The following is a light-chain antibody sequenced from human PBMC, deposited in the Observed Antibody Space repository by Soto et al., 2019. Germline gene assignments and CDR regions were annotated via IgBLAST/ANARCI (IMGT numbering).Light chain of an antibody. Sequence: QAVVTQEPSLTVSPGGTVTLTCGSSTGAVTSGHYPYWFQQKPGQAPRTLIYETSKKHSWTPARFSGSLLGVKAALTLSGAQPEDEADYYCWLSYSRSSVIIGGGTKLTVL. CDR2: ETS. J-gene: IGLJ2*01. V-gene: IGLV7-46*01. CDR3: WLSYSRSSVI. CDR1: TGAVTSGHY.